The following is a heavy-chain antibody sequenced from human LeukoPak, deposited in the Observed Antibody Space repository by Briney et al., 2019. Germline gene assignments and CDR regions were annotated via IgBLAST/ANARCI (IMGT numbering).Heavy chain of an antibody. Sequence: ASVKVSCKASGYTFTAYYIHWLRQAPGQGLEWMGWINPNSGDTNYAQKFRDRVTMARDTSVTAAYMELSSLGSDDTAVYYCARDRESYSSGSYFIWGQGSLITVSS. CDR1: GYTFTAYY. V-gene: IGHV1-2*02. CDR3: ARDRESYSSGSYFI. D-gene: IGHD3-10*01. J-gene: IGHJ4*02. CDR2: INPNSGDT.